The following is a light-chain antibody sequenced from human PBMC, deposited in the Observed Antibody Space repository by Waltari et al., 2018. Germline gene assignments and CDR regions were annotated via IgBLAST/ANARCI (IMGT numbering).Light chain of an antibody. CDR1: AFPRIY. J-gene: IGLJ2*01. Sequence: SYDLTQPPSVSVYPGQTARITCPGDAFPRIYAYWYQQKPGQAPVLLILNESERHSGIPERFSGSSSGKTVTLTISGVQAEDEADYYCQSADTNFADHVAFGGGTQLTVL. V-gene: IGLV3-25*03. CDR2: NES. CDR3: QSADTNFADHVA.